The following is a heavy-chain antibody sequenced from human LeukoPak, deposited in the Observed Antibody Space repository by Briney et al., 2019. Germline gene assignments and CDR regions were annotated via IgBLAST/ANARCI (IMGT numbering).Heavy chain of an antibody. CDR3: PRLSHVAGAPKVSWFDP. D-gene: IGHD1-26*01. CDR2: IYHSGTT. Sequence: TSETLSLTCTVSAYSISNGFVWGWIRQPPGKGLEWIASIYHSGTTYYNPSLKGRVTMSVDTSKNQFSLRLSSVTAADTAVYYCPRLSHVAGAPKVSWFDPWGQGTLVTVSS. J-gene: IGHJ5*02. V-gene: IGHV4-38-2*02. CDR1: AYSISNGFV.